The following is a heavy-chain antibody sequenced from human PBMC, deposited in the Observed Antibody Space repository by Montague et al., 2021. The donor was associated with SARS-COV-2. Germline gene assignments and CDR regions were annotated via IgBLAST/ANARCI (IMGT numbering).Heavy chain of an antibody. D-gene: IGHD6-13*01. CDR2: VSASGST. CDR3: ARDMVAAPGTFDY. J-gene: IGHJ4*02. CDR1: GDSISYFY. Sequence: SETLSLTCTVSGDSISYFYWSWIRQPPGKGLEWIGRVSASGSTNYNPSLNSRVTMSVDTSKKQFSLRLSPVTAADTAVYYCARDMVAAPGTFDYWGQGTLVTVSS. V-gene: IGHV4-4*07.